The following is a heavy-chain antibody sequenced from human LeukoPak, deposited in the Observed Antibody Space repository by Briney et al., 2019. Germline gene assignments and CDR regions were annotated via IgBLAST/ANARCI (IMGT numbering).Heavy chain of an antibody. CDR3: ARGLPKHDYGDYGGTWFDP. CDR1: GDSISSSNYY. Sequence: SQTLSLTCTVSGDSISSSNYYWGWIRQPPGKGLEWIGVIYYSGNTYYTPSLKSRVTMSIDTSKNQFSLRLSSVTAADTALYYCARGLPKHDYGDYGGTWFDPWGQGTLVTVSS. V-gene: IGHV4-39*07. CDR2: IYYSGNT. D-gene: IGHD4-17*01. J-gene: IGHJ5*02.